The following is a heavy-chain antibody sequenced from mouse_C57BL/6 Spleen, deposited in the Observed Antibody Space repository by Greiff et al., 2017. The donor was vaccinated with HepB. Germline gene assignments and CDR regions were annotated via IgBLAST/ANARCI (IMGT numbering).Heavy chain of an antibody. CDR1: GYTFTSYW. CDR3: ARKGNGYYFDY. J-gene: IGHJ2*01. V-gene: IGHV1-61*01. CDR2: IYHSDSET. Sequence: VQLQQPGAELVRPGSSVKLSCKASGYTFTSYWMDWVKQRPGQGLEWIGNIYHSDSETHYNQKFKDKATLTVYKSTSTAYMQLRSLTSEDSAVYYCARKGNGYYFDYWGQGTTLTVSS.